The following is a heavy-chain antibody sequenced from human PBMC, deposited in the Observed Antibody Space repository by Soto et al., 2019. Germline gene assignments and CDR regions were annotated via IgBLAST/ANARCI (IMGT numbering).Heavy chain of an antibody. CDR3: ARTTLTTQRNFDY. CDR2: IYYSGST. D-gene: IGHD4-17*01. CDR1: GGSISSGDYY. V-gene: IGHV4-30-4*01. Sequence: QVQLQESGPGLVKPSQTLSLTCTVSGGSISSGDYYWSWIRQPPGKGLEWIGYIYYSGSTYYNPSPKSRLTISLHTSNYPFFLQLSSVTASDTAIYYCARTTLTTQRNFDYWGQGTLVTVSS. J-gene: IGHJ4*02.